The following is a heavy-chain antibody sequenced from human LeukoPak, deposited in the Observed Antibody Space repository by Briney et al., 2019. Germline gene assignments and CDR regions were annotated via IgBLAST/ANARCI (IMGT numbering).Heavy chain of an antibody. CDR3: AELGITMIGGV. D-gene: IGHD3-10*02. V-gene: IGHV3-7*01. Sequence: GGSLRLSCTVSGFDLSRYWMSWVRQAPGKGLEWVANINQDGKDKNFVDAVKGRITISRDNAKNSLYLQMNSLRAEDTAVYYCAELGITMIGGVWGKGTTVTISS. CDR2: INQDGKDK. J-gene: IGHJ6*04. CDR1: GFDLSRYW.